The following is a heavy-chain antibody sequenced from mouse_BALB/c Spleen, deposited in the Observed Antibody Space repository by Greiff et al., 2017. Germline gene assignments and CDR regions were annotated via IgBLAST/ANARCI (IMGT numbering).Heavy chain of an antibody. CDR3: ARDNYGSRGYWYFDV. CDR2: IRNKANGYTT. CDR1: GFTFTDYY. D-gene: IGHD1-1*01. V-gene: IGHV7-3*02. J-gene: IGHJ1*01. Sequence: EVMLVESGGGLVQPGGSLRLSCATSGFTFTDYYMSWVRQPPGKALEWLGFIRNKANGYTTEYSASLKGRFTISRDNSQSILYLQMNTLRAEDSATYYCARDNYGSRGYWYFDVWGAGTTVTVSS.